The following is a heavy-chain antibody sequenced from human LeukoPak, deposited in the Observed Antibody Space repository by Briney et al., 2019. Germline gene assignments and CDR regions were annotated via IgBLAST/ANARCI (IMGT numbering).Heavy chain of an antibody. CDR2: XXYSVST. V-gene: IGHV4-30-4*08. J-gene: IGHJ5*02. Sequence: GXISSXDXXWXWVRXXPGXXXXXVGXXXYSVSTYKNPSLKSRVTISVETYKKQFSLKQRSMTAADTAVYYCARQLRFLEWFSETNWFDPWGQGTLVTVSS. D-gene: IGHD3-3*01. CDR1: GXISSXDXX. CDR3: ARQLRFLEWFSETNWFDP.